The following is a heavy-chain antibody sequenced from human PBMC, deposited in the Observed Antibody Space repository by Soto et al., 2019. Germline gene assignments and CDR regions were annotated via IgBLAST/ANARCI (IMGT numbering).Heavy chain of an antibody. D-gene: IGHD1-26*01. CDR3: ARASGSYYTGAFDI. CDR1: GYTFTGYY. Sequence: ASVKVSCKASGYTFTGYYMHWVRQAPGQGLEWMGWINPNSGGTNYAQKFQGWVTMTRDTSINTAYMELSRLRYDDTAVYYCARASGSYYTGAFDIWGQGTMGTVSS. J-gene: IGHJ3*02. V-gene: IGHV1-2*04. CDR2: INPNSGGT.